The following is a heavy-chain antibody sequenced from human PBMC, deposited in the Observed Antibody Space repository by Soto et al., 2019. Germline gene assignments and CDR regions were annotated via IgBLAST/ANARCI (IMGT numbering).Heavy chain of an antibody. CDR1: GGSISSYY. V-gene: IGHV4-59*01. CDR3: ARESRDGYNYFDY. J-gene: IGHJ4*02. CDR2: IYYSGST. Sequence: SETLSLTCTVSGGSISSYYWSWIRQPPGKGLEWIGYIYYSGSTNYNPSLKSRVTISVDTSKNQFSLKLSSVTAADTAVYYCARESRDGYNYFDYWGQGTLVTVSS. D-gene: IGHD5-12*01.